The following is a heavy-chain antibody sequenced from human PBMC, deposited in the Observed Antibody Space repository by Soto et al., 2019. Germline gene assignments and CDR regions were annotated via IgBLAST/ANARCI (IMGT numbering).Heavy chain of an antibody. Sequence: ASVKVSCKASGGTFSSYAISWVRQAPGQGLEWMGGIIPIFGTANYAQKFQGRVTITADESTSPAYMELSSLRSEDTAVYYCARGANYDILIRPDFDYWGQGTLVTVSS. CDR3: ARGANYDILIRPDFDY. D-gene: IGHD3-9*01. J-gene: IGHJ4*02. CDR1: GGTFSSYA. V-gene: IGHV1-69*13. CDR2: IIPIFGTA.